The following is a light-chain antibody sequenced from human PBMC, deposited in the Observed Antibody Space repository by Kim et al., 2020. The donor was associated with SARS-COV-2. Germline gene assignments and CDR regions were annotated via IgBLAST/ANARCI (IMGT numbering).Light chain of an antibody. V-gene: IGLV2-11*03. CDR1: NRDVGTYNY. CDR3: CSYTGTSLV. CDR2: DVN. Sequence: PGQSVTISCTGTNRDVGTYNYVSWYQQHPGKAPILIIYDVNTRPSGVPDRFSGSKSGNTASLTISGLQADDEADYYCCSYTGTSLVFGGGTQLTVL. J-gene: IGLJ2*01.